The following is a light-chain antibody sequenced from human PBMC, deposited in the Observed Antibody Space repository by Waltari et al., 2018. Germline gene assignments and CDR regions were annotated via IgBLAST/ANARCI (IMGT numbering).Light chain of an antibody. J-gene: IGLJ2*01. Sequence: QSVLTQPPSASGTPGQRVYLPCSGGSSNIGSHHAYWYQQIPGTAPKLLIYRSTQRPSGVPDRFSGSKSGTSASLAVSGLRSEDEADYYCASWDDSLSGWLFGGGTKLTVL. CDR1: SSNIGSHH. CDR2: RST. V-gene: IGLV1-47*01. CDR3: ASWDDSLSGWL.